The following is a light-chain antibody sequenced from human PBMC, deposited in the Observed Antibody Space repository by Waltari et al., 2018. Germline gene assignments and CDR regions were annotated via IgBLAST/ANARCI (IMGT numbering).Light chain of an antibody. J-gene: IGKJ2*01. CDR1: QSISSY. CDR2: AAS. V-gene: IGKV1-39*01. CDR3: QQIYSTPYT. Sequence: DIQMTQSPSSLSASVGDRVTITCRASQSISSYLNWYQQKPGKAPKLLIYAASSLQSGVPSRFIGSRSGTDFTLTISSLQPEDFATYYCQQIYSTPYTFGQGTKLEIK.